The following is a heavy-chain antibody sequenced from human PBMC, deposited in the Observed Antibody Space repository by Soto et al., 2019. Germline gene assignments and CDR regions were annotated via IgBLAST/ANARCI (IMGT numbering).Heavy chain of an antibody. Sequence: GGSLRLSCAASGFTFSSYWMHWVRQAPGKGLVWVSRINSDGSSTSYADSVKGRFTISRDNAKNTLYLQMNSLRAEDTAVYYCARGGLNDFWSGYEMGEFDYWRQGTLVTVSS. D-gene: IGHD3-3*01. CDR3: ARGGLNDFWSGYEMGEFDY. V-gene: IGHV3-74*01. CDR1: GFTFSSYW. J-gene: IGHJ4*02. CDR2: INSDGSST.